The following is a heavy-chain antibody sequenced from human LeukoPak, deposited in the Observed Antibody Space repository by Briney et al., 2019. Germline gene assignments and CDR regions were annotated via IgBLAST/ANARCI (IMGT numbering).Heavy chain of an antibody. CDR2: ISYDGSNK. D-gene: IGHD6-13*01. V-gene: IGHV3-30-3*01. J-gene: IGHJ4*02. CDR3: AREMGIAAAGANFDY. CDR1: GFTFSSYA. Sequence: GGSLRLSCAASGFTFSSYAMHWVRQAPGKGLVGGAVISYDGSNKYYADAVKGRFTISRDNSKNTLYLQMNSLRAEDTAVYYCAREMGIAAAGANFDYWGQGTLVTVSS.